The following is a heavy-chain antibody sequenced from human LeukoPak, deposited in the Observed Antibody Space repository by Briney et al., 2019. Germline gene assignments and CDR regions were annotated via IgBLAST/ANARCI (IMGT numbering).Heavy chain of an antibody. Sequence: SETLSLTCTVSGGSISSSSYYWGWIRLPPGKGLEWIGSIYYSGSTYYNPSLKSRVTISVDTSKNQFSLKLSSVTAADTAVYYCARHVGTPYYYYMDVWGKGTTVTVSS. CDR2: IYYSGST. CDR1: GGSISSSSYY. V-gene: IGHV4-39*01. D-gene: IGHD1-1*01. J-gene: IGHJ6*03. CDR3: ARHVGTPYYYYMDV.